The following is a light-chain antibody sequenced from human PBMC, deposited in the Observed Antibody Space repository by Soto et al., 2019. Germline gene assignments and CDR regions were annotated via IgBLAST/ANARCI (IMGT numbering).Light chain of an antibody. CDR2: AAS. CDR1: QSISSY. J-gene: IGKJ1*01. Sequence: DFQMTQSPSSLSASVGDRVTITCRASQSISSYLNWYQQKPGKAPKLLIYAASSLQSGVPSRFSGSGSGTDFTLTISSLQPEDFATYYCQQSYSTLWMFGQGTKVEIK. CDR3: QQSYSTLWM. V-gene: IGKV1-39*01.